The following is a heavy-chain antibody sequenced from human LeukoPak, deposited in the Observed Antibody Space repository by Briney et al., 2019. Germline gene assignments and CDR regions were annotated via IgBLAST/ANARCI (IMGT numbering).Heavy chain of an antibody. D-gene: IGHD2-2*01. J-gene: IGHJ4*02. CDR2: ITNTGDT. Sequence: KPSETLSLTCAVSGGSFNGYFWTWIRQPPGKGLEWIGEITNTGDTKYNPSLNNRVTIAVDTSKRQFSLRLTSVTAADTAMYYCARAPYIRSWYQLSRREDYWGQGTLVTVST. CDR3: ARAPYIRSWYQLSRREDY. V-gene: IGHV4-34*01. CDR1: GGSFNGYF.